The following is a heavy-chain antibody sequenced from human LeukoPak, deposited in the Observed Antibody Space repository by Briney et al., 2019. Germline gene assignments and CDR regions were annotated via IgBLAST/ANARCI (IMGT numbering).Heavy chain of an antibody. CDR1: GFTFSSYG. CDR3: ARESNYYYYYYMDV. D-gene: IGHD4-11*01. V-gene: IGHV3-NL1*01. J-gene: IGHJ6*03. CDR2: ISGRGDS. Sequence: QTGGSLRLSCAASGFTFSSYGMHWVRQAPGKGLEWVSTISGRGDSYYADSVKGRFTISRDNSKNTLYLQMNSLRAEDTAVYYCARESNYYYYYYMDVWGKGTTVTVSS.